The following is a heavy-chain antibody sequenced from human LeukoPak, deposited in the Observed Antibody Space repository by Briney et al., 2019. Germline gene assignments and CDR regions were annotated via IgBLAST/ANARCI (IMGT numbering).Heavy chain of an antibody. J-gene: IGHJ4*02. Sequence: GGSLRLSCAASRFTFSSYAMHWVRQAPGKGLEWVALISFGGSNKYYADSVKGRFTISRDNSKNTLYLQMNSLRAEDTAVYYCARDYYDSSGYFGYWGQGTLVTVSS. CDR1: RFTFSSYA. CDR3: ARDYYDSSGYFGY. D-gene: IGHD3-22*01. CDR2: ISFGGSNK. V-gene: IGHV3-30*04.